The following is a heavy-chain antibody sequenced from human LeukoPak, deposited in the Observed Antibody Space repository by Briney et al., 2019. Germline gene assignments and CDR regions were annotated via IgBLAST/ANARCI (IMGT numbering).Heavy chain of an antibody. CDR3: ARALYGSHYFDY. Sequence: GGSLRLSCAASGFTFSSYGMHWVRQAPGKGLEWVAVIWYDGSNKYYADSVKGRFTISRDNSKNTLYLQMNSLRAEDTAVYYCARALYGSHYFDYWGQGTLDTVSS. V-gene: IGHV3-33*01. CDR1: GFTFSSYG. D-gene: IGHD3-10*01. J-gene: IGHJ4*02. CDR2: IWYDGSNK.